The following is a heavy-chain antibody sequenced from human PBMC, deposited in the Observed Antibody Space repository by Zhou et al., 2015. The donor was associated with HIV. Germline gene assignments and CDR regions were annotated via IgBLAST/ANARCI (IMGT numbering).Heavy chain of an antibody. CDR3: TKVFRSVKLILLLTHDAFDM. CDR1: GYTFTTYD. D-gene: IGHD2/OR15-2a*01. V-gene: IGHV1-8*01. Sequence: QVQLVQSGAEVKKPGASVKVSCKASGYTFTTYDINWVRQAPGQGLEWMGWMNPSSGNTGYAQEFQGRVTMTRNTSINTAYMELSSLRSEDTAVYYCTKVFRSVKLILLLTHDAFDMWGQGTMVTVSS. CDR2: MNPSSGNT. J-gene: IGHJ3*02.